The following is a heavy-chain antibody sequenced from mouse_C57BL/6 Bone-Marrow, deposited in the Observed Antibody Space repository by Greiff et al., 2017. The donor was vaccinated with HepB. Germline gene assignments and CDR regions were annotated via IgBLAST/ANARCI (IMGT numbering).Heavy chain of an antibody. Sequence: VQLQQPGAELVKPGASVKLSCKASGYTFTSYWMHWVKQRPGQGLEWIGMIHPNSGSTNYNEKFKSKATLTVDKSSSTAYMQLSSLTSEDAAVYYCARKRAYYSNRLWMDYWGQGTSVTVSS. CDR2: IHPNSGST. J-gene: IGHJ4*01. D-gene: IGHD2-5*01. CDR1: GYTFTSYW. CDR3: ARKRAYYSNRLWMDY. V-gene: IGHV1-64*01.